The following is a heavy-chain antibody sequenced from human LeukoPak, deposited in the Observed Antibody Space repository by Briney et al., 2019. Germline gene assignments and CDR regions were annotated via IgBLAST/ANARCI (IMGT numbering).Heavy chain of an antibody. CDR1: GVTSISYD. V-gene: IGHV3-30*03. Sequence: GSLRLSCGASGVTSISYDMLRGRQAPAKGLEGVGMTSFDGGYKNYADTMKGRFTITRDNSKNRLYLQMNRLRSEDTAVYYCARECSGYLFAFGYWGQGVTVTV. J-gene: IGHJ4*02. D-gene: IGHD3-22*01. CDR2: TSFDGGYK. CDR3: ARECSGYLFAFGY.